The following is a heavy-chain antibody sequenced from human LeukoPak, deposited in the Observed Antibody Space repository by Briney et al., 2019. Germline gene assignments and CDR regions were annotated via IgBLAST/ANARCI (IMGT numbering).Heavy chain of an antibody. J-gene: IGHJ4*02. V-gene: IGHV3-23*01. CDR2: MSLSTSGK. Sequence: RTGGSLRLSCAASGFSFSDYDMSWVRQAPGKGLEWVSSMSLSTSGKTYADSVKGRFTISRDNSKNTLYLQMNSLRAEDTAVYYCARDSIVGATELDYWGQGTLVTVSS. CDR1: GFSFSDYD. D-gene: IGHD1-26*01. CDR3: ARDSIVGATELDY.